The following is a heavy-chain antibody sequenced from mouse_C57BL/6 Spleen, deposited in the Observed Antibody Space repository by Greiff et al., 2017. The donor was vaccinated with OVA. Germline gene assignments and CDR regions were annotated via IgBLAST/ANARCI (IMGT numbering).Heavy chain of an antibody. D-gene: IGHD2-3*01. Sequence: VKLQESGAELVRPGTSVKVSCKASGYAFTNYLIEWVKQRPGQGLEWIGVINPGSGGTNYNEKFKGKATLTADKSSSTAYMQLSSLTSEDSAVYFCARSGDGYLGYWGQGTTLTVSS. CDR2: INPGSGGT. CDR1: GYAFTNYL. CDR3: ARSGDGYLGY. J-gene: IGHJ2*01. V-gene: IGHV1-54*01.